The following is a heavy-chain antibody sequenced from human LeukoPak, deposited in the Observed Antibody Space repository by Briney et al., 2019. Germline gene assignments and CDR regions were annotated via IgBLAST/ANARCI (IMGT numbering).Heavy chain of an antibody. CDR2: FDPEDGET. V-gene: IGHV1-24*01. CDR3: ALESYDYVWGSYRYIGYY. D-gene: IGHD3-16*02. Sequence: ASVKVSCKVSGYTLTELSIHWVRQAPGKGLERMGGFDPEDGETNYAQKFQGRVTMTEDTSTDTAYMELSSLRSEDTAVYYCALESYDYVWGSYRYIGYYWGQGTLVTVSS. J-gene: IGHJ4*02. CDR1: GYTLTELS.